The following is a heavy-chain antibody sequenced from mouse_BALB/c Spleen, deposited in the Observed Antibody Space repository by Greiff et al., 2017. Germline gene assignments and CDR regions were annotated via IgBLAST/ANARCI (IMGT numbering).Heavy chain of an antibody. CDR2: INPYNGGT. CDR3: ARKERVYYGSSAYYAMDY. V-gene: IGHV1-18*01. J-gene: IGHJ4*01. D-gene: IGHD1-1*01. Sequence: VQLQQSGPELVKPGASMKISCKASGYSFTGYTMNWVKQSHGKNLEWIGLINPYNGGTSYNQKFKGKATLTVDKSSSTAYMELLSLTSEDSAVYYCARKERVYYGSSAYYAMDYWGQGTSVTVSS. CDR1: GYSFTGYT.